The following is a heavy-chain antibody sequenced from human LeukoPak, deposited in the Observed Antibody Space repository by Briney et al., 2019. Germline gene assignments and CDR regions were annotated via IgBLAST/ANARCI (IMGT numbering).Heavy chain of an antibody. V-gene: IGHV3-23*01. D-gene: IGHD3-3*01. CDR1: GFTFSRYA. CDR2: ISNSGGST. CDR3: AKGLSYYDFYGLDV. J-gene: IGHJ6*02. Sequence: PGGSLRLSCVASGFTFSRYAMSWVRQAPGKGLEGVSTISNSGGSTYYADSVKGRFTVSRDSSKNTLFLQMNSLRAEDTAVYYCAKGLSYYDFYGLDVWGQGTTVTVSS.